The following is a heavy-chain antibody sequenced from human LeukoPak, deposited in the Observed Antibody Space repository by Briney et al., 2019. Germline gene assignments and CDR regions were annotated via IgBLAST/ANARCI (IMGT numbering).Heavy chain of an antibody. CDR1: GGSISSYY. D-gene: IGHD3-9*01. CDR2: IYYSGST. V-gene: IGHV4-59*01. J-gene: IGHJ6*02. CDR3: ARAAYDILTGISYYYYYGMDV. Sequence: SETLSLTCTVSGGSISSYYWSWIRQPPGKGLEWIGYIYYSGSTNYNPSLKSRVTISVDTSKNQFSLKLSSVTAADTAVYYCARAAYDILTGISYYYYYGMDVWGQGTTVTVSS.